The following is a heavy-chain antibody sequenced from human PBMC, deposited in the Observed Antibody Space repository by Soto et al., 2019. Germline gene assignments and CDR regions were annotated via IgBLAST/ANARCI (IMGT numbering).Heavy chain of an antibody. Sequence: QVQLQQWGAGLLKPSETLSLTCAVYGGSFSGYYWSWIRQPPGKGLEWIGEINHSGSTNYNPSLTSRVTISVDTSKNQFSLKLSSVTAADTAVYYCARGDLGATISWFDPWGQGTLVTVSS. D-gene: IGHD1-26*01. CDR2: INHSGST. CDR1: GGSFSGYY. CDR3: ARGDLGATISWFDP. J-gene: IGHJ5*02. V-gene: IGHV4-34*01.